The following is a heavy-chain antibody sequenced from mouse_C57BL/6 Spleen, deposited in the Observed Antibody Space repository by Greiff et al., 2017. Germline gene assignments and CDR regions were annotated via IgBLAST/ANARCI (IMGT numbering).Heavy chain of an antibody. CDR3: EREVYYYGSSYEGFDY. CDR2: IYPGDGDT. D-gene: IGHD1-1*01. CDR1: GYAFSSSW. V-gene: IGHV1-82*01. Sequence: QVQLQQSGPELVKPGASVKISCKASGYAFSSSWMNWVKQRPGKGLEWIGRIYPGDGDTNYNGKFKGKATLTADKSSRTAYLQLSSLTSEDSAVYFCEREVYYYGSSYEGFDYWGQGTTLTVSS. J-gene: IGHJ2*01.